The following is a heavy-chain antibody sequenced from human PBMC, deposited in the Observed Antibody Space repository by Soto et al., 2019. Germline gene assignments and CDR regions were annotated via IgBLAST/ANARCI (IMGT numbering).Heavy chain of an antibody. CDR2: LYNTGST. J-gene: IGHJ6*02. CDR3: ARDLWGPCFAYCYPLDV. Sequence: QVRLQESGPGLVKPSETLSLTCTVSGASISRYYWSWIRQSPGKGLEWIGYLYNTGSTTYNPSLKSRVTMSVXXSXNXXSLKLSSVTAADTAVYYCARDLWGPCFAYCYPLDVWGQGTTVTVSS. D-gene: IGHD3-16*01. CDR1: GASISRYY. V-gene: IGHV4-59*01.